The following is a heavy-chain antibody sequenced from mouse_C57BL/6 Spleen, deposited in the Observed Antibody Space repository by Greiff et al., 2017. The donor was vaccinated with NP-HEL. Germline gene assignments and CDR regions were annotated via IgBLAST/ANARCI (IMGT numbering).Heavy chain of an antibody. J-gene: IGHJ1*03. D-gene: IGHD1-1*01. V-gene: IGHV1-82*01. CDR1: GYAFSSSW. CDR2: IYPGDGDT. Sequence: VKLQQSGPELVKPGASVKISCKASGYAFSSSWMNWVKQRPGKGLEWIGRIYPGDGDTNYNGKFKGKATLTADKSSSTAYMQLSSLTSEDSAVYFCARSRYYYGSSSHWYFDVWGTGTTVTVSS. CDR3: ARSRYYYGSSSHWYFDV.